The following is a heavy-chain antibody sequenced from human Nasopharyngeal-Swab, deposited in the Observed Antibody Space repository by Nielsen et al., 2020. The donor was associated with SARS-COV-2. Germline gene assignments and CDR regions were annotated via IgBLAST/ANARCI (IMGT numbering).Heavy chain of an antibody. CDR1: GYTFTSYG. Sequence: ASVKVSCKASGYTFTSYGISWVRQAPGQGLEWMGWINPNSGGTNYAQKFQGRVTMTRDTSISTAYMELSRLRSDDTAVYYCARGYCSSTSCYVMDVWGQGTTVTVSS. V-gene: IGHV1-2*02. CDR3: ARGYCSSTSCYVMDV. J-gene: IGHJ6*02. CDR2: INPNSGGT. D-gene: IGHD2-2*01.